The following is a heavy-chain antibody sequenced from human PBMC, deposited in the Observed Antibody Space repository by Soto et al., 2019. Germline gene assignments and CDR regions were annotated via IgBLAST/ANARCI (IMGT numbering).Heavy chain of an antibody. CDR2: ISWNSGSI. V-gene: IGHV3-9*01. CDR3: AQEDADY. J-gene: IGHJ4*02. Sequence: GGSLRLSCAASGFTFDDYAMHWVRQAPGKGLEWVSGISWNSGSIGYADSVKGRFTIPRDNAKNSLYLQMNSLRAEDTALYYCAQEDADYSGQGTLVNGS. CDR1: GFTFDDYA.